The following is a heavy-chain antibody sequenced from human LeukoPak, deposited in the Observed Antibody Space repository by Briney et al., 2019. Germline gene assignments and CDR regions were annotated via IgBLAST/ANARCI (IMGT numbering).Heavy chain of an antibody. J-gene: IGHJ4*02. CDR2: IRSKIYGGPT. CDR1: GFTFDNYA. CDR3: VRYSGDADY. V-gene: IGHV3-49*03. D-gene: IGHD5-12*01. Sequence: PGRSLRLSCTASGFTFDNYAMSWFRQAPGKGLEWVGFIRSKIYGGPTEYAASVKGRFTISRDDSKSIAYLQMTSLKSEDTAVYYCVRYSGDADYWGQGALVTVSS.